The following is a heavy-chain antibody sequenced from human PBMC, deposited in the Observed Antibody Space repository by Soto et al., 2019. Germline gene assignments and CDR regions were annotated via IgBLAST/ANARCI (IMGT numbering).Heavy chain of an antibody. CDR3: AAGEASSRNLAPYYLDF. CDR2: IHYSGTT. CDR1: GGSMRNYF. Sequence: SETLSLTCTVSGGSMRNYFWTWIRQPPGKGLEWIGYIHYSGTTSFFPSYNPSLRSRVTISEDTSKNQCSLKLLSVTTADTAVDFCAAGEASSRNLAPYYLDFWGQGTLVTVSS. J-gene: IGHJ4*02. D-gene: IGHD6-13*01. V-gene: IGHV4-59*01.